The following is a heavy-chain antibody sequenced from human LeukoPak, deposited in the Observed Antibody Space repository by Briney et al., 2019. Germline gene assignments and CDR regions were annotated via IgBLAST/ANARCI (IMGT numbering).Heavy chain of an antibody. D-gene: IGHD2-2*01. CDR1: GFTYSGYW. CDR2: IHSDGTTT. J-gene: IGHJ4*02. V-gene: IGHV3-74*01. Sequence: GGSVRLSCASCGFTYSGYWIHWVSQASAKGLVWISRIHSDGTTTNYADSVNGRFTISRDNAKNTLYLQMTSLRAEDTAVYYCWVPATAGEADYWGQGTLVTVSS. CDR3: WVPATAGEADY.